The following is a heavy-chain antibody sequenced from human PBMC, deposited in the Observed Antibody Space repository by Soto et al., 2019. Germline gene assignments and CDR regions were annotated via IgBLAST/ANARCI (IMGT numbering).Heavy chain of an antibody. Sequence: EVQLVESGGGLVQPGGSLRLSCAVSGFTFSSFWMHWVRQAPGEGLVWVSRINTDGSSTSYADSVKGRFTLSRDNAKNTLYQQMNSLRVEDTAMYYCAKRGVDTFGLSYWGQGTLVTVSS. CDR2: INTDGSST. V-gene: IGHV3-74*01. D-gene: IGHD3-10*01. J-gene: IGHJ4*02. CDR1: GFTFSSFW. CDR3: AKRGVDTFGLSY.